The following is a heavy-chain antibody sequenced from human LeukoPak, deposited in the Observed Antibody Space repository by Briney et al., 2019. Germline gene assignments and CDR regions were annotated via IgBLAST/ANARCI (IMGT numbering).Heavy chain of an antibody. CDR1: GYTFTSYY. CDR3: ARDFRPYSSGSQFDY. V-gene: IGHV1-46*01. Sequence: GASVKVSCKASGYTFTSYYMHWVRQAPGQGLEWMGIINPSGGSTSYAQKFQGRVTMTRDMPTSTVYMELSSLRSEDTAVYYCARDFRPYSSGSQFDYWGQGTLVTVSS. J-gene: IGHJ4*02. CDR2: INPSGGST. D-gene: IGHD3-22*01.